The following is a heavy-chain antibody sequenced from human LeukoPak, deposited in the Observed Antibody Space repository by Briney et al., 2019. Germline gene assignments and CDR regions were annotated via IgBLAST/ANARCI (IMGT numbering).Heavy chain of an antibody. D-gene: IGHD1-26*01. CDR1: GFTFSSYG. Sequence: GGTLRLSCAASGFTFSSYGMSWVRQAPGKGLEWVSGINWNGGSTGYADSVKGRFTISRDNAKKSLYLQMHSLRAEDTALHFCAQWSRYFDYWGQGTLVAVSS. CDR2: INWNGGST. J-gene: IGHJ4*02. V-gene: IGHV3-20*04. CDR3: AQWSRYFDY.